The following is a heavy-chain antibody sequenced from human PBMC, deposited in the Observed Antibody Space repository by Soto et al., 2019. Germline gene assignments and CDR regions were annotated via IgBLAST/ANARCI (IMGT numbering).Heavy chain of an antibody. Sequence: ASVKVSCKASGYTFTGYYMHWVRQAPGQGLEWMGWINPNSGGTNYAQKFQGWVTMTRDTAISTAYMELSRLRSDDTAVDYCARDRRYYSSSSCYYGMDVWGQGTTVTVSS. CDR3: ARDRRYYSSSSCYYGMDV. D-gene: IGHD6-6*01. CDR1: GYTFTGYY. CDR2: INPNSGGT. J-gene: IGHJ6*02. V-gene: IGHV1-2*04.